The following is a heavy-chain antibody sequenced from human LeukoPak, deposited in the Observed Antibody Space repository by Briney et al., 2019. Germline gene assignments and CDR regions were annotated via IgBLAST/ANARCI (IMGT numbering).Heavy chain of an antibody. CDR1: GGSISSYY. J-gene: IGHJ5*02. D-gene: IGHD6-13*01. CDR2: IYYSGST. Sequence: SETLSLTCTVSGGSISSYYWSWIRQPPGKGLEWIGYIYYSGSTNYNPSLKSRVTISVDTSKNQFSLKLSSVTAADTAVYYCARLGIAAAANWFDPCGRGTLVGVSS. CDR3: ARLGIAAAANWFDP. V-gene: IGHV4-59*08.